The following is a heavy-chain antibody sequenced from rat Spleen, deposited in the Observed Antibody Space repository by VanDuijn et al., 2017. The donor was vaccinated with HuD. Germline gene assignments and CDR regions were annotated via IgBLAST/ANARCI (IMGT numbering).Heavy chain of an antibody. CDR1: GFTFSNYD. J-gene: IGHJ2*01. D-gene: IGHD1-1*01. V-gene: IGHV5-25*01. CDR3: TRHPDYSNYFDY. CDR2: ISPSGGST. Sequence: EVQLVESGGGVAQPGRSLKLSCAASGFTFSNYDMAWVRQAPTKGLEWVASISPSGGSTYYRDSVKGRFTVSRDTAKSTLLLQMDSLRSEDTATYYCTRHPDYSNYFDYWGQGVMVTVSS.